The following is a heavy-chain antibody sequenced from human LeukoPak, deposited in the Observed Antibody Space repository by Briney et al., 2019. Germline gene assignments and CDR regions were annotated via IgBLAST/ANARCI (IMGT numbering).Heavy chain of an antibody. CDR2: ISGSGAGT. D-gene: IGHD5-12*01. Sequence: PGGSLRLSCAASGFTFSSYAMNWVRQAPGKGLEWVSAISGSGAGTYYADSVKGRFTISRDNSKNTLYLQMNSLRAEDTAVYYCAKGYSGYLDYWGQGTLVTVSS. J-gene: IGHJ4*02. CDR3: AKGYSGYLDY. CDR1: GFTFSSYA. V-gene: IGHV3-23*01.